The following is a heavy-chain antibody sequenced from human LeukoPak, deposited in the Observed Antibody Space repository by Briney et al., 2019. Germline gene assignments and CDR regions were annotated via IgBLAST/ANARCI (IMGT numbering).Heavy chain of an antibody. Sequence: GGSLRLSCAASGFTFSSYWMSWVRQAPGKGLEWVSSISWNSVAIGYADSVKGRFTTSRDNAKNSLYLQMNSLRAEDMVLYYCAKGLYSFIGGDFDYWGQGTLVTVSS. D-gene: IGHD5-12*01. J-gene: IGHJ4*02. V-gene: IGHV3-9*03. CDR1: GFTFSSYW. CDR2: ISWNSVAI. CDR3: AKGLYSFIGGDFDY.